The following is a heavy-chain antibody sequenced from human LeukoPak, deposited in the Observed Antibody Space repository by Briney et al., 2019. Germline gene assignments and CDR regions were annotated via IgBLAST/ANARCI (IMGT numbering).Heavy chain of an antibody. V-gene: IGHV4-34*01. Sequence: SETLSLTCTVSGGSISSYYWSWIRQPPGKGLEWIGEINHSGSTNYNPSLKSRVTISVDTSKNQFSLKLSSVTAADTAVYYCARGYTMANYFDYWGQGTLVTVSS. CDR3: ARGYTMANYFDY. J-gene: IGHJ4*02. CDR1: GGSISSYY. CDR2: INHSGST. D-gene: IGHD3-10*01.